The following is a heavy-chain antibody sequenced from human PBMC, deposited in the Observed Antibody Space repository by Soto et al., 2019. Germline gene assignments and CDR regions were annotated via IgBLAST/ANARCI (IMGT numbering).Heavy chain of an antibody. J-gene: IGHJ5*02. V-gene: IGHV1-3*01. CDR2: INAANGNT. CDR3: ARGVGSGSYYNQYNWFDP. CDR1: GYIFTNYA. D-gene: IGHD3-10*01. Sequence: ASVKVSCKASGYIFTNYAMHWVRQAPGQRLEWMGWINAANGNTKYAQKVQGRVTMTTDTSTSTAYMELRSLRSDDTAVYYCARGVGSGSYYNQYNWFDPWGQGTLVTVSS.